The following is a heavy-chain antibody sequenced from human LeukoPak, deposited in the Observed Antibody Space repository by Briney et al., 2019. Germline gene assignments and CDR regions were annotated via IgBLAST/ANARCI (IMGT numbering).Heavy chain of an antibody. CDR2: LKPDGGEK. V-gene: IGHV3-7*03. CDR3: ARSPDGFDL. Sequence: GGSLRLSCAASGFTVSSNYMSWVRQAPGKGLEWVANLKPDGGEKNYVDSVKGRFTNSRDNPKSSLYLRMNSLRAEDTAVYYCARSPDGFDLWGRGTLVTVTS. J-gene: IGHJ2*01. CDR1: GFTVSSNY.